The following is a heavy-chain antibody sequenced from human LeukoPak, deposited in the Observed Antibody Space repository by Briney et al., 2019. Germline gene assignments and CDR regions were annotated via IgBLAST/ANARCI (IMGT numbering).Heavy chain of an antibody. CDR2: IYTSGST. V-gene: IGHV4-4*07. D-gene: IGHD3-22*01. J-gene: IGHJ4*02. CDR1: DGSISSYY. CDR3: ARSTMNGDY. Sequence: PSETLSLTCTVSDGSISSYYWNWFRQPPGKGLEWIGRIYTSGSTNHNPSLKSRVTMSVDTSKNQFSLKLSSVTAADTAVYYCARSTMNGDYWGQGTLVTVSS.